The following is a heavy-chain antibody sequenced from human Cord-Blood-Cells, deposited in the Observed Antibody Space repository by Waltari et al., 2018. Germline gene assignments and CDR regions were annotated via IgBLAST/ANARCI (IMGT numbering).Heavy chain of an antibody. Sequence: KGLEWVAVISYDGSNKYYADSVKGRFTISRDNSKNTLYLQMNSLRAEDTAVYYCAKDGVIVATIPDAFDIWGQGTMVTVSS. D-gene: IGHD5-12*01. CDR3: AKDGVIVATIPDAFDI. CDR2: ISYDGSNK. J-gene: IGHJ3*02. V-gene: IGHV3-30*18.